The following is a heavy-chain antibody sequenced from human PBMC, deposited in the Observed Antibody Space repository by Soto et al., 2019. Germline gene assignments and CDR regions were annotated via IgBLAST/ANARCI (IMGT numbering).Heavy chain of an antibody. CDR1: GYTFTSYG. CDR2: ISAYNGNT. CDR3: ARDLKYYDFWSGYSTYYHYGMDV. V-gene: IGHV1-18*01. J-gene: IGHJ6*01. D-gene: IGHD3-3*01. Sequence: ASVKVSCKASGYTFTSYGISWVRQAAGQGREWMGWISAYNGNTNYAQKLQGRVTMTTDTSTSTAYMELRSLRSDDTAVYYCARDLKYYDFWSGYSTYYHYGMDVLGQGTTVIVSS.